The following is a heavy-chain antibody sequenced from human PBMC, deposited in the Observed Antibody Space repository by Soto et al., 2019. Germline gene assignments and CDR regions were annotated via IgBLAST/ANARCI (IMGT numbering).Heavy chain of an antibody. CDR3: AKLPWGFNYYDRSDYPATDNDAFDI. D-gene: IGHD3-22*01. CDR2: ASYDGGIK. CDR1: GFTFSHYG. V-gene: IGHV3-30*18. Sequence: QMQLVESGGGVVQPGTSLRVSCAASGFTFSHYGIHWVRQAPGKGLEWVAVASYDGGIKLYADSVRDRFAISRDNSKNTLYLQMNSLGPDDTAVYYCAKLPWGFNYYDRSDYPATDNDAFDIWGQGTMVTVSS. J-gene: IGHJ3*02.